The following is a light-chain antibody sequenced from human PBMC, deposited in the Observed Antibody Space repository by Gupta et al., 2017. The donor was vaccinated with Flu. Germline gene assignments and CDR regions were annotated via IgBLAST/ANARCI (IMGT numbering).Light chain of an antibody. V-gene: IGKV3-11*01. Sequence: EIVLTQSPDTLSLSPGERATLSCRASQNIRTYLAWYQQTPGQAPRLLIYDASNRAIGIPDRFSGSGSETDFTLTSISRETEDFAVYYWQQRSNLVTFGGGTKVEIK. CDR2: DAS. J-gene: IGKJ4*01. CDR3: QQRSNLVT. CDR1: QNIRTY.